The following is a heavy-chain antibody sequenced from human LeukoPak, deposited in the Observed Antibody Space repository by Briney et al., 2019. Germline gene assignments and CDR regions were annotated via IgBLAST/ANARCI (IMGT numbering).Heavy chain of an antibody. CDR2: ISGDGGST. J-gene: IGHJ3*02. CDR3: AKDISFAMIVVVSVDAFDI. CDR1: GFTFDDYA. Sequence: TGGSLRLSWAASGFTFDDYAMHWVRQAPGKGLEWVSLISGDGGSTYYADSVKGRFTISRDNSKNSLYLQMNSLRTEDTALYYCAKDISFAMIVVVSVDAFDIWGQGTMVTVSS. D-gene: IGHD3-22*01. V-gene: IGHV3-43*02.